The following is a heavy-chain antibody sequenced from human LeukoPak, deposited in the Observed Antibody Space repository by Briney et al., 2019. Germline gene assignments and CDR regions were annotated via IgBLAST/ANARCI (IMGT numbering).Heavy chain of an antibody. J-gene: IGHJ4*02. V-gene: IGHV1-18*01. Sequence: ASVKVSCKASRDTFSRYTISCVRQAPGQGLEWMGWISAYNGNTNYAQKLQGRVTMTTDTSTSTAYMELRSLRSDGAAVYYCARPTGEFDFWSGYRDLRYFDYWGQGTLVTVSS. D-gene: IGHD3-3*01. CDR3: ARPTGEFDFWSGYRDLRYFDY. CDR1: RDTFSRYT. CDR2: ISAYNGNT.